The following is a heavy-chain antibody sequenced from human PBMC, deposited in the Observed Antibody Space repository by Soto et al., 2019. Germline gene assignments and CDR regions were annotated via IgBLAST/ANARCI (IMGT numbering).Heavy chain of an antibody. D-gene: IGHD2-2*01. Sequence: GGSLRLSCAASGFTFSSYAMSWVRQAPGKGLEWVSAISGSGGSTYYADSVKGRFTISRDNSKNTLYLQMNSLRAEDTAVYYCAKGTRGYCSSTSCLNWFDPWGQGTLVTVSS. V-gene: IGHV3-23*01. CDR2: ISGSGGST. CDR3: AKGTRGYCSSTSCLNWFDP. J-gene: IGHJ5*02. CDR1: GFTFSSYA.